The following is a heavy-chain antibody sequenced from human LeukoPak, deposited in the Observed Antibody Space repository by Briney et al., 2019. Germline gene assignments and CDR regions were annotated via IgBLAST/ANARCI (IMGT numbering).Heavy chain of an antibody. J-gene: IGHJ4*02. D-gene: IGHD1-26*01. V-gene: IGHV4-39*01. CDR3: ARQGSGNYLSPVNY. CDR2: IYYSGST. Sequence: SETLSLTCTVSGGSMRSSPHYWGWVRQPPGKGLEWIGTIYYSGSTYYNPSLKSRVTISVDTSKNQFSLKLSSVTAADTAVYYCARQGSGNYLSPVNYWGQGTLVTVSS. CDR1: GGSMRSSPHY.